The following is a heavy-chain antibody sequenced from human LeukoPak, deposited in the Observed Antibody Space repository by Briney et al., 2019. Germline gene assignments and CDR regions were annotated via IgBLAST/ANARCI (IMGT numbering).Heavy chain of an antibody. V-gene: IGHV4-59*01. D-gene: IGHD1-14*01. CDR3: ARVGSPIIAFDI. CDR1: GGSISSYY. CDR2: IYYSGST. J-gene: IGHJ3*02. Sequence: SETLSLTCTVSGGSISSYYWSWIRQPPGKGLEWIGYIYYSGSTNYNPSLKSRVTISVDTSKDQFSLKLSSVTAADTAVYYCARVGSPIIAFDIWGQGTMVTVSS.